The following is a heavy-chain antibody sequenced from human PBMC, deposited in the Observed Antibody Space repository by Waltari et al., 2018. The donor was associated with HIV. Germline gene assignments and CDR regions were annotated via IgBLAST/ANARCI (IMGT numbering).Heavy chain of an antibody. J-gene: IGHJ4*02. D-gene: IGHD3-10*01. V-gene: IGHV5-51*01. Sequence: EVQLVQSGAEVKKPGEALKISCKGSGNSFTSLWIGWVRQMHGKGLEWMGIIYPGDSDTRYSPSFQGQVTISADKSISTAYLQWSSLKASDTAMYYCARHSAGVYGSGSYDYWGQGTLVTVSS. CDR2: IYPGDSDT. CDR1: GNSFTSLW. CDR3: ARHSAGVYGSGSYDY.